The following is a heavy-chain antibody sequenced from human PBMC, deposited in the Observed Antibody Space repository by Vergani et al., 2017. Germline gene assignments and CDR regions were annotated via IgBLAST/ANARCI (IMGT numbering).Heavy chain of an antibody. V-gene: IGHV3-23*01. Sequence: LQLQESGPGLVKPSETLSLTCTVSGDSISSSTYYWGWIRQPPGKGLEWVSGISGSGSNTYYADSVKGRCTISRDNSKNTLYLQMNSLRAEYTAVYYCAKDPLGDYSLRFDYWGQGTLVTVSS. CDR1: GDSISSSTYY. CDR3: AKDPLGDYSLRFDY. J-gene: IGHJ4*02. D-gene: IGHD4-17*01. CDR2: ISGSGSNT.